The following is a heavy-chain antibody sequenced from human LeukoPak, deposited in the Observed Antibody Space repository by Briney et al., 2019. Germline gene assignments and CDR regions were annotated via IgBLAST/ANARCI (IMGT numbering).Heavy chain of an antibody. J-gene: IGHJ3*01. Sequence: GGSLRLSCAPSGFTFSSYNMHWVRQAPGKGLEWVAFIWYDGGNKYYAESVKGRFTISRDNSKNTLYLQMDSLRAEDTAVYYCARGLYSSAWYDAFDVWGQGTTVIVSS. CDR2: IWYDGGNK. D-gene: IGHD6-19*01. V-gene: IGHV3-33*01. CDR3: ARGLYSSAWYDAFDV. CDR1: GFTFSSYN.